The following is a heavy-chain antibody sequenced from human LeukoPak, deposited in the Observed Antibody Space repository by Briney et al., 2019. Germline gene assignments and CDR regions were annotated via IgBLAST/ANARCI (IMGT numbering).Heavy chain of an antibody. CDR3: ARHFYCSSSSCPSHDGACDI. J-gene: IGHJ3*02. D-gene: IGHD2-2*01. CDR2: VFTSGST. CDR1: GGSINNY. Sequence: SETLSLTCTVSGGSINNYWSWIRQPAGKGLEWIGRVFTSGSTNYNPPLKSRITVSIDTAKNQFSLKLTSVTAADTAVYYCARHFYCSSSSCPSHDGACDILGQGTMVTVSS. V-gene: IGHV4-4*07.